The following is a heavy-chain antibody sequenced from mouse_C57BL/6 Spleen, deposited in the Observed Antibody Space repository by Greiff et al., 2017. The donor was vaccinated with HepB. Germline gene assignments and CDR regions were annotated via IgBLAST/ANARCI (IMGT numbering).Heavy chain of an antibody. Sequence: VQLKESGAELVRPGASVKMSCKASGYTFTSYTMHWVKQRPGQGLEWIGYINPSSGYTKYNQKFKDKATLTADKSSSTAYMQLSSLTSEDSAVYYCGRQTGAMDDWGKGTTVTVSS. V-gene: IGHV1-4*01. CDR1: GYTFTSYT. CDR2: INPSSGYT. CDR3: GRQTGAMDD. J-gene: IGHJ4*01.